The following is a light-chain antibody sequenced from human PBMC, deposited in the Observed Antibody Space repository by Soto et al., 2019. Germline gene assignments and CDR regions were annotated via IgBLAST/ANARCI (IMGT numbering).Light chain of an antibody. Sequence: EIVMTQSPATLSVSPGERATLSCRPSQSVSRNLAWYQQKPGQTPKLLIYVASTRATGIPARFSGSGSGTEFTLTISSLQSEDSAVYHCQQYNVWPLTFGGGTKVELK. CDR3: QQYNVWPLT. CDR2: VAS. V-gene: IGKV3-15*01. CDR1: QSVSRN. J-gene: IGKJ4*01.